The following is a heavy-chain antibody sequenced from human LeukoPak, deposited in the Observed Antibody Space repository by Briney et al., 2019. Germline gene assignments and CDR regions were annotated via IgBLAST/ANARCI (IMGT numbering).Heavy chain of an antibody. V-gene: IGHV4-59*08. D-gene: IGHD3-16*01. CDR1: GDSISSYY. CDR3: ARHAYSFPHYFDY. J-gene: IGHJ4*02. Sequence: SETLSLTCTVSGDSISSYYWSWIRQPPEKGPEWIAFIYYSGSTNYNPSLKSRVTMSVDTSKNQFSLRLSSVTAADTAVYYCARHAYSFPHYFDYWGQGTLVTVSS. CDR2: IYYSGST.